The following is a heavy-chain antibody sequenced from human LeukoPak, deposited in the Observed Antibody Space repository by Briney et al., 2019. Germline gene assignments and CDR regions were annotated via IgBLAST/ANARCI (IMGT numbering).Heavy chain of an antibody. CDR3: AKRQTWAGFGEFDY. CDR1: GYTFTGYY. J-gene: IGHJ4*02. D-gene: IGHD3-10*01. V-gene: IGHV1-2*02. Sequence: GASVKVSCKASGYTFTGYYMHWVRQAPGQGLEWMGWINPNSGGTNYAQKFQGRVTMTRDTSISTAYMELSRLRSDDTAVYYCAKRQTWAGFGEFDYWGQGTLVTVSS. CDR2: INPNSGGT.